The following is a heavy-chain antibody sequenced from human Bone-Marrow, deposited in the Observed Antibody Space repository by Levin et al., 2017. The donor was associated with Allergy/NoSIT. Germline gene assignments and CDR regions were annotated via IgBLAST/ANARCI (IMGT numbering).Heavy chain of an antibody. CDR1: GGSISSDSDY. V-gene: IGHV4-61*09. D-gene: IGHD3-16*01. CDR2: IYTSGST. J-gene: IGHJ5*02. Sequence: SQTLSLTCTVSGGSISSDSDYWIWIRQPAGKGLEWIGHIYTSGSTFYSPSLTSRVTISLDTSKRQFSLKLSSVSAADTAVYYCASSLGTWGQGTLVIVSS. CDR3: ASSLGT.